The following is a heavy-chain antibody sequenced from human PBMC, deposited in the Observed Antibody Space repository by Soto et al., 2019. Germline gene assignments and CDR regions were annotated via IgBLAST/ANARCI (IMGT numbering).Heavy chain of an antibody. CDR2: ISSSGSYI. Sequence: NPGGSLRLSCAASGFTFSSYSMNWVRQAPGKGLEWVSSISSSGSYIYYADPVKGRFTISRDNAKNSLYLQMNSLRAEDTAVYYCASLGCSGGSCYYDAFDIWGQGTMVTVSS. CDR1: GFTFSSYS. CDR3: ASLGCSGGSCYYDAFDI. J-gene: IGHJ3*02. D-gene: IGHD2-15*01. V-gene: IGHV3-21*01.